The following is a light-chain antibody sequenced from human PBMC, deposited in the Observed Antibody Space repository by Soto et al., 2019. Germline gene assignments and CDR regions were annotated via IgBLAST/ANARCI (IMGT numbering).Light chain of an antibody. CDR3: CSFTSSNTHV. CDR1: SSDFGNYNL. CDR2: VVN. J-gene: IGLJ1*01. Sequence: QSALTQPASVSGSPGQSITISCTGTSSDFGNYNLVSWYQQHPGKVPKLILFVVNKRPSGVSGRFSGSKSGNTASLTISGLQAEDEADYYCCSFTSSNTHVFGTGTKLTVL. V-gene: IGLV2-23*02.